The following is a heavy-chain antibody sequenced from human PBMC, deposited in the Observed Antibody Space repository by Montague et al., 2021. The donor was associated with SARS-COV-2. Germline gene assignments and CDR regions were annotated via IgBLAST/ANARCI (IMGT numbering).Heavy chain of an antibody. CDR1: GDSISSYY. V-gene: IGHV4-59*01. CDR3: ARGGGYCGGGSCYYWFDP. D-gene: IGHD2-15*01. CDR2: IYNSGTT. Sequence: SETLSLTCTVSGDSISSYYWNWIRQPPGKGLEWIGYIYNSGTTNYNPSVKSRVTISVDTSKNQFSLKLNSVTAADTAVYYCARGGGYCGGGSCYYWFDPWGQGTLVTVSS. J-gene: IGHJ5*02.